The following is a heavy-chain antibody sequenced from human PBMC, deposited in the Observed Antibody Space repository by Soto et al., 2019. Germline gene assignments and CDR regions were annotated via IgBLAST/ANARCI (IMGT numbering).Heavy chain of an antibody. CDR3: ARDGLRVLGGRQAVAGGWFGP. V-gene: IGHV3-43D*04. J-gene: IGHJ5*02. D-gene: IGHD6-19*01. CDR1: GFTFDAYA. CDR2: ISWEGDRK. Sequence: PGGSLRLSCEASGFTFDAYAMHWVRRRPGKGLDWVSLISWEGDRKYYADSVKGRFTISRDNSKNSLYLQMNSLRTEDTALYYCARDGLRVLGGRQAVAGGWFGPWGRGTLVTVSS.